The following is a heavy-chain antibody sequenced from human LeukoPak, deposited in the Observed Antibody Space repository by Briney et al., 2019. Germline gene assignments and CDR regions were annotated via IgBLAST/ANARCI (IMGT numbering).Heavy chain of an antibody. V-gene: IGHV3-48*03. CDR1: GFTFSSYE. D-gene: IGHD3-10*02. J-gene: IGHJ6*04. CDR2: ISSSGNTI. CDR3: AELGITMIGGV. Sequence: GGSLRLSCAPSGFTFSSYEMIWVRQAPGKGLEWGSYISSSGNTIYYADSVKGRFTISRDNAKNSLYLQMNSLRAEDTAVYYCAELGITMIGGVWGKGTTVTISS.